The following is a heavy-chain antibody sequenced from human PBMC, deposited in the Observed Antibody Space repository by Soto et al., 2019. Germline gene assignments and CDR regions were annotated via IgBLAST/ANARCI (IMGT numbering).Heavy chain of an antibody. Sequence: QVQLVQSGAEVKKPGALVKVSCKASGYTFSGYAMGWVRQAPGQGLEWMGWTSAYNGNTDYAQKFQGRVTMTTDTSTSTAYMELRSLTSDDTAVYYCARPFGDYGDYAWSLRYWGQGTLVTVSS. V-gene: IGHV1-18*01. CDR1: GYTFSGYA. CDR2: TSAYNGNT. CDR3: ARPFGDYGDYAWSLRY. D-gene: IGHD4-17*01. J-gene: IGHJ4*02.